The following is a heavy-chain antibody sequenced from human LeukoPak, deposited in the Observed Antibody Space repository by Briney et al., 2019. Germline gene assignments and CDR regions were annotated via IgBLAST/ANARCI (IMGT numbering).Heavy chain of an antibody. CDR1: GGTFSSYA. Sequence: SVKVSCTASGGTFSSYAISWVRQAPGQGLEWMGGIIPIFGTANYAQKFQGRVTITADESTSTAYMELSSLRSEDTAVYYCARDGIAAAGYYGMDVWGQGTTVTVSS. CDR2: IIPIFGTA. CDR3: ARDGIAAAGYYGMDV. V-gene: IGHV1-69*13. D-gene: IGHD6-13*01. J-gene: IGHJ6*02.